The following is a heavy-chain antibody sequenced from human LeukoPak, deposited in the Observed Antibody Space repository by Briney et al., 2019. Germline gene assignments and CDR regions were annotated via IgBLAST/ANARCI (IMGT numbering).Heavy chain of an antibody. V-gene: IGHV4-59*01. CDR3: ARSYGSGGRFDY. CDR1: GGSISSYY. Sequence: PSETLSLTCTVSGGSISSYYWSWIRQPPGKGLEWIGYIYYSGSTNYNPSLKSRVTISVDTSKNQFSLKLSSVTAADTAVYYCARSYGSGGRFDYWGQGTLVPVSS. J-gene: IGHJ4*02. D-gene: IGHD3-10*01. CDR2: IYYSGST.